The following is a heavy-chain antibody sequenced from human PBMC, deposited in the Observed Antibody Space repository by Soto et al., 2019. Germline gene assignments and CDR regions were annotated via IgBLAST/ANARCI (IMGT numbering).Heavy chain of an antibody. D-gene: IGHD3-22*01. CDR3: ARQYRETSGYYYGMDV. CDR1: GYTFTSYY. V-gene: IGHV1-46*01. Sequence: QVQLVQSGAEVKKPGASVKVSCKASGYTFTSYYMHWVRQAPGQGLEWMGIINPSGGSTSYAQKFQGRVTMTXXTXTXTVYMELSSLRSEDTAVYYCARQYRETSGYYYGMDVWGQGTTVTVSS. CDR2: INPSGGST. J-gene: IGHJ6*02.